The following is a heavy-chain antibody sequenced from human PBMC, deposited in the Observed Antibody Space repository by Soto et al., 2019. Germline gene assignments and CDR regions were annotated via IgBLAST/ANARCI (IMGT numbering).Heavy chain of an antibody. Sequence: QVQLQQSGAGLLKPSETLSLTCDVYGGSFSGYIWTWIRQTPGKGLQWIGQINHSGSANYNPSLKSRVTISVHTSNSQFSLELSSVTAADTAVYYCARGLSTGSQYSGGLYSFDSWGQGTQVTVSS. CDR2: INHSGSA. CDR1: GGSFSGYI. J-gene: IGHJ4*02. V-gene: IGHV4-34*01. CDR3: ARGLSTGSQYSGGLYSFDS. D-gene: IGHD1-26*01.